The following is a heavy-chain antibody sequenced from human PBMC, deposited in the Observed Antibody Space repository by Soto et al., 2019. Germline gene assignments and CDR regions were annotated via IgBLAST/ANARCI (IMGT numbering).Heavy chain of an antibody. D-gene: IGHD1-26*01. Sequence: QVQLVQSGAEVKKPGASVKVSCKASGYTFTSYYMHWVRQAPGQGLEWMGIINPSGGSTSYAQKFQGRVTMTRDTSTSTVYMELSSLRSEDTAVYYCARYGEEWELLRYYYGMDVWGQGTTVTVSS. CDR3: ARYGEEWELLRYYYGMDV. V-gene: IGHV1-46*01. J-gene: IGHJ6*02. CDR1: GYTFTSYY. CDR2: INPSGGST.